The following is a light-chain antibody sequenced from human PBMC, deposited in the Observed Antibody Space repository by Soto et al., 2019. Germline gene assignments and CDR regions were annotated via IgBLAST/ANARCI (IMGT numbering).Light chain of an antibody. CDR1: QAVNTR. J-gene: IGKJ4*01. CDR2: DAS. V-gene: IGKV3-20*01. Sequence: EIVLTQSPATLSSFPGDRVTLSCRASQAVNTRLAWYQQKPGQAPRLLIYDASSRATGIPDRFSGGGSGTDFTLTISRLEPEDFAVYYCQQFSSYPLTFGGGTKVDI. CDR3: QQFSSYPLT.